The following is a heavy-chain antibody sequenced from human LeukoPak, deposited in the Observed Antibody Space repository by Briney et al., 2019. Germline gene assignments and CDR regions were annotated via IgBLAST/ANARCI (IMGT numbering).Heavy chain of an antibody. Sequence: GGSLRLSCAASGFTFEDYALHWVRQAPGKGLEWVSGISWNSGSIGYADSVKGRFTISRDNAKNSLYLQMNSLRAEDTALYYCAKDRGSYYRAAFDYWGQGTLVTVSS. CDR1: GFTFEDYA. CDR3: AKDRGSYYRAAFDY. J-gene: IGHJ4*02. V-gene: IGHV3-9*01. D-gene: IGHD1-26*01. CDR2: ISWNSGSI.